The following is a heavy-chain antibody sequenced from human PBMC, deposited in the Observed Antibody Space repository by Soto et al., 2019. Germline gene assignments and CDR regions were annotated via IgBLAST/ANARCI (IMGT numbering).Heavy chain of an antibody. CDR1: GFIPTTTP. CDR3: ATSFRYFDN. J-gene: IGHJ4*02. CDR2: ISGTASRT. Sequence: GGSLRLSCAGSGFIPTTTPLSWVRQPPGKGLEWVTTISGTASRTYYVDSVKGRFFISRDNSKNTVTLQMNNLPLDDTAVYYCATSFRYFDNWGQGTRVTVSS. V-gene: IGHV3-23*01. D-gene: IGHD3-9*01.